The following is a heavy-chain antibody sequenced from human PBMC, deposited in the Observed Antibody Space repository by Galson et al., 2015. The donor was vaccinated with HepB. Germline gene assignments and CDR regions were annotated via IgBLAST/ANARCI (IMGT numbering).Heavy chain of an antibody. V-gene: IGHV7-4-1*02. D-gene: IGHD3-10*01. Sequence: QSGAEVKKPGESLKTSCKASGYTFTSYAMDWVRQAPGQGLEWMGWINTNTGNPTYAQGFTGRFVFSLDTSVSTAYLQISSLKAEDTAVYYCARTPLLWFGEGYWYFDLWGRGTLVTVSS. CDR2: INTNTGNP. CDR3: ARTPLLWFGEGYWYFDL. CDR1: GYTFTSYA. J-gene: IGHJ2*01.